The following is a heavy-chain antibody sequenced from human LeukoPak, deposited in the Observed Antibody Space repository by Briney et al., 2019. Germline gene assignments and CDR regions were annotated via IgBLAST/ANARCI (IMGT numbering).Heavy chain of an antibody. CDR2: ISSSSRTI. J-gene: IGHJ3*02. CDR3: ARDAPSSGWVYDAFDI. CDR1: GFTLSSYE. Sequence: GGSLRLPCVASGFTLSSYEMNWVRQAPGKGLEWVSYISSSSRTIYYADSVKGRFTVSRDNAKNSLYLQMNSLRAEDTAVYYCARDAPSSGWVYDAFDIWGQGTMVTVSS. D-gene: IGHD6-19*01. V-gene: IGHV3-48*03.